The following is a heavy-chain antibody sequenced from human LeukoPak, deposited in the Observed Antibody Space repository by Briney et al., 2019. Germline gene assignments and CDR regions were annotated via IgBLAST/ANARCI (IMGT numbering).Heavy chain of an antibody. CDR3: ARDTSGWYYFDY. J-gene: IGHJ4*02. Sequence: GGSLRLSCAASGFTFSSFSMNWVRQAPGKGLEWVSSISSSSSYIYYADSVKGRFTISRVNAKNSLYLQMNSLRAEDTAVYYCARDTSGWYYFDYWGQGTLVTVSS. CDR2: ISSSSSYI. V-gene: IGHV3-21*01. CDR1: GFTFSSFS. D-gene: IGHD6-19*01.